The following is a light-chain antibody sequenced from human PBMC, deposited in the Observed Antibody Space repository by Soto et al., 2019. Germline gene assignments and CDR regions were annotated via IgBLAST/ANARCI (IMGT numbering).Light chain of an antibody. V-gene: IGKV2-28*01. Sequence: TQSTLSLPVTPGSPEPICCRAIKSLLHSNGYNYLAWFLQNPGQSPXLLTYLASSRASGVPDRFSGSGSGTDFPLEISSVEAEDVGIYYCMQLLHPPLTFGGGTKV. J-gene: IGKJ4*01. CDR1: KSLLHSNGYNY. CDR3: MQLLHPPLT. CDR2: LAS.